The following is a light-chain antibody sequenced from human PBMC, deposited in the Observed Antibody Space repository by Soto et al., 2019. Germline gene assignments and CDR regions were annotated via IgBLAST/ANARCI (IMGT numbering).Light chain of an antibody. CDR3: QQYGSSPRT. J-gene: IGKJ1*01. Sequence: EIVLTQSPGTLSLSPGERATLSCWASQSVNNNFLAWYQLKPGQAPRLLIYGASSRATGIPDRFSGSGSGTDFTLTISRLEPEDFAVYYCQQYGSSPRTFGQGTKVEIK. CDR2: GAS. CDR1: QSVNNNF. V-gene: IGKV3-20*01.